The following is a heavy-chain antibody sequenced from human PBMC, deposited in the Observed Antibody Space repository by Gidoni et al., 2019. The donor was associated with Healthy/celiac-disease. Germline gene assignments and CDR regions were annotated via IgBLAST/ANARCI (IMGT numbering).Heavy chain of an antibody. CDR2: IRYDGSNK. CDR1: GVHFRSYG. J-gene: IGHJ4*02. D-gene: IGHD3-22*01. Sequence: QVQLVEPGGGVVPPGGTRRPPCAASGVHFRSYGMHWVRPAPGKGLEWVACIRYDGSNKYYADSVKGRFTISRDNSKNTLYLQMNSLRAEDTAVYYCAKDPLDYYYDSSGYYYFDYWGQGTLVTVSS. CDR3: AKDPLDYYYDSSGYYYFDY. V-gene: IGHV3-30*02.